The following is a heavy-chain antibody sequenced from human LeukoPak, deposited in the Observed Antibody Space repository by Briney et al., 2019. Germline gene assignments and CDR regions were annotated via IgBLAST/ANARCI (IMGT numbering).Heavy chain of an antibody. CDR3: ANTYYYDSSSYYYMDV. V-gene: IGHV1-69*13. CDR1: GGTVSRYA. J-gene: IGHJ6*03. D-gene: IGHD3-22*01. CDR2: TIPLFGTA. Sequence: GASVKVSCKASGGTVSRYAISWVRQAPGQGLEWMGGTIPLFGTANYAQKFQGRVTITADESTGTAYMELSSLRSEDTAVYYCANTYYYDSSSYYYMDVWGKGTTVTISS.